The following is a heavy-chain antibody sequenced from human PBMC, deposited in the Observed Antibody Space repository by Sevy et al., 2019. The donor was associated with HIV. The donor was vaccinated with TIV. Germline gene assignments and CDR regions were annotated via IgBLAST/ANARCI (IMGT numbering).Heavy chain of an antibody. V-gene: IGHV1-8*01. CDR1: GYTFTSYD. D-gene: IGHD6-19*01. Sequence: ASVKVSCKASGYTFTSYDINWVRQATGQGLEWMGWMNPNSGNTGYAPKFQGRVTMTRNTSISTAYMELSSLRSEDTAVYYCACVWYSSGWYGPLYYFDYWGQGTLVTVSS. CDR2: MNPNSGNT. CDR3: ACVWYSSGWYGPLYYFDY. J-gene: IGHJ4*02.